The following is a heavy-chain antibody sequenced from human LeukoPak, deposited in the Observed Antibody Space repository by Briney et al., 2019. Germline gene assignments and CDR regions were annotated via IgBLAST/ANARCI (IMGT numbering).Heavy chain of an antibody. J-gene: IGHJ3*02. D-gene: IGHD4-17*01. Sequence: PGRSLRLSCAASAFTFSSYSMNWVRQAPGKGLEWVSSISSSSTYIYYADSVKGRFTISRDNAKNSLYLQMNSLRAEDTAVYYCARDSDYGDYAGAFDIWGQGTMVTVSS. CDR3: ARDSDYGDYAGAFDI. V-gene: IGHV3-21*01. CDR1: AFTFSSYS. CDR2: ISSSSTYI.